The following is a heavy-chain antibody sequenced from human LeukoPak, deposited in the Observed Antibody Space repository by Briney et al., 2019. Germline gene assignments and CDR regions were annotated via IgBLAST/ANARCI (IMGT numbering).Heavy chain of an antibody. CDR2: IYHSGST. CDR1: GHSISSDYY. J-gene: IGHJ4*02. D-gene: IGHD1/OR15-1a*01. CDR3: ARAYRTIDY. Sequence: SETLSLTCAVSGHSISSDYYWGWIRRPPGKGLEWIGSIYHSGSTYYNPSLKSRVTILVDTSKNQFSLKLSSVTAADTAVYYCARAYRTIDYWGQGTLVTVSS. V-gene: IGHV4-38-2*01.